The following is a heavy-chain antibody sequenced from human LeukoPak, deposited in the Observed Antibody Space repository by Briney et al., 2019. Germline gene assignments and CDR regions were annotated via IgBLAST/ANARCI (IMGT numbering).Heavy chain of an antibody. J-gene: IGHJ3*02. Sequence: SETLSLTCTVSGGSISSYYWNWIRQPPGKGLEWIGYIYYSGSTNYNPSLKSRVTISVDTSKNQFSLKLSSVTAADTAVYYCARVRAEPPFAGAFDIWGQGTMVTVSS. V-gene: IGHV4-59*01. CDR2: IYYSGST. CDR3: ARVRAEPPFAGAFDI. D-gene: IGHD6-13*01. CDR1: GGSISSYY.